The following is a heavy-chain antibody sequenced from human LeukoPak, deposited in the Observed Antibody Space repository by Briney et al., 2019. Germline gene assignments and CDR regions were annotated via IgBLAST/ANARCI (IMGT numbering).Heavy chain of an antibody. CDR3: ARASPTEGIVVVPAAINNWFDP. D-gene: IGHD2-2*01. Sequence: ASVKVSCKASGGTFSSYAISWVRQAPGQGLEWMGGIIPIFGTANYAQKFQGRVTITADKSTSTAYMELSSLRSEDTAVYYCARASPTEGIVVVPAAINNWFDPWGQGTLVTVSS. V-gene: IGHV1-69*06. J-gene: IGHJ5*02. CDR1: GGTFSSYA. CDR2: IIPIFGTA.